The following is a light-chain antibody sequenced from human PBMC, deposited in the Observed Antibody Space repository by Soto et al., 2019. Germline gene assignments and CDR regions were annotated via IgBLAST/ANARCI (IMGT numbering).Light chain of an antibody. J-gene: IGKJ2*01. CDR2: AAS. V-gene: IGKV1-39*01. CDR3: QQSYSTPRTT. CDR1: QSISSY. Sequence: DIQMTQSPSSLSASVGDRVTITCRASQSISSYLNWYQQKPGKDHKLLIYAASSLQSGVRSRFSGSGSGTDFTLTISRLQPEDFATYYCQQSYSTPRTTFGQGTKLDIK.